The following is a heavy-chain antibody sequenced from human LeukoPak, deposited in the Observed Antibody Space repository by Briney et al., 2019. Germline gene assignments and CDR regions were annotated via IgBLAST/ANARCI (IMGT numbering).Heavy chain of an antibody. CDR1: GGSISSYY. CDR2: IYYSRST. V-gene: IGHV4-59*01. D-gene: IGHD1-7*01. J-gene: IGHJ3*02. Sequence: PSETLSLTCTVSGGSISSYYWSWIRQPPGKGLEWIGYIYYSRSTNYNPSLKSRVTISVDTSKNQFSLKLSSVTAADTAVYYCARGTSSDAFDIWGQGTMVTVSS. CDR3: ARGTSSDAFDI.